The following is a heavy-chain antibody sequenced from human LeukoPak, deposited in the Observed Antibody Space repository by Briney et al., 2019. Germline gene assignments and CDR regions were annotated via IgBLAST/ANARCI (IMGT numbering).Heavy chain of an antibody. CDR2: ISSSGSTI. Sequence: GGSLRLSCTASGFTFSSYSMNWVRQAPGKGLEWVSYISSSGSTIYYADSVKGRFTISRDNAKNSLYLQMNSLRAEDKAVYYCARDSHGGNLDYWGQGTLVTVSS. CDR3: ARDSHGGNLDY. J-gene: IGHJ4*02. V-gene: IGHV3-48*04. CDR1: GFTFSSYS. D-gene: IGHD4-23*01.